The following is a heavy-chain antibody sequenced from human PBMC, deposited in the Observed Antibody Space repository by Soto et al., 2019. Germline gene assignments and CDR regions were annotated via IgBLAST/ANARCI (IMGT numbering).Heavy chain of an antibody. CDR3: ARDVIPNCVSDCYQGYFHH. D-gene: IGHD2-21*02. CDR1: GYTFPNYG. CDR2: ISAYNGNT. Sequence: QVQLVQSGVEVKKPGASVKVSCKASGYTFPNYGINWVRQAPGQGLEWMGWISAYNGNTDYAQKLQGRVTMTTDTSTTTAYMEVTNLRSYDTSVNYCARDVIPNCVSDCYQGYFHHWGQCTLVIVSS. V-gene: IGHV1-18*04. J-gene: IGHJ1*01.